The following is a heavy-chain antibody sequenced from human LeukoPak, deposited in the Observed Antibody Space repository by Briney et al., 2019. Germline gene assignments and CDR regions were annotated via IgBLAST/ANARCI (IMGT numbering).Heavy chain of an antibody. CDR1: GGTFNSYA. V-gene: IGHV1-69*01. Sequence: ASVKVSCKASGGTFNSYAISWVRQAPGQGLEWMGGIIPIFGTANYAQKFQGRVTITADESTSTAYMELSSLRSEDTAVYYCASRGSRMVTTDHNWFDPWGQGTLVTVSS. CDR2: IIPIFGTA. J-gene: IGHJ5*02. D-gene: IGHD2-21*02. CDR3: ASRGSRMVTTDHNWFDP.